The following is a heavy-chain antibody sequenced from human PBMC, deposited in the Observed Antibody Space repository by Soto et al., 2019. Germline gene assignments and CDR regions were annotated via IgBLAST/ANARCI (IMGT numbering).Heavy chain of an antibody. CDR3: ARLMHYSHSGGSSHSGFDM. J-gene: IGHJ3*02. CDR1: GYTFTDYF. Sequence: QVQLVQSGAEVKKPGASVTVSCEASGYTFTDYFLHWVRQAPGQGLEWIGWINPYSGGADLSQKFQGRVAMTRDTSISTAYMEVSSLRSDDTAVFYCARLMHYSHSGGSSHSGFDMWGQGTLVTVSS. CDR2: INPYSGGA. V-gene: IGHV1-2*02. D-gene: IGHD2-21*01.